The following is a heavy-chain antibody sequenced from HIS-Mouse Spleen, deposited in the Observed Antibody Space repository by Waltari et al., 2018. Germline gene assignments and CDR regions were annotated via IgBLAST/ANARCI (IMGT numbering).Heavy chain of an antibody. Sequence: GLEWVGRIRSKANSYATAYAASVKGRFTISRDDSKNTAYLQMNSLKTEDTAVYYCTGGSWSGYYFDYWGQGTLVTVSS. D-gene: IGHD3-3*01. J-gene: IGHJ4*02. CDR3: TGGSWSGYYFDY. V-gene: IGHV3-73*01. CDR2: IRSKANSYAT.